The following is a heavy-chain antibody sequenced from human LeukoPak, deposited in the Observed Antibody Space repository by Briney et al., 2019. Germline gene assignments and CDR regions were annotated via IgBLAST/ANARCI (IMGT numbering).Heavy chain of an antibody. CDR2: ISGSATVT. Sequence: PGGSLRLSCGASGFTLSRFPMRWARHAPGKGLELVSSISGSATVTYYADSVKGRFTISRDNSKSTLFLQLDSLRAEDTAVYYCAKGYYDSSGYYYNNAFDIWGQGTMVTVSS. V-gene: IGHV3-23*01. CDR1: GFTLSRFP. J-gene: IGHJ3*02. CDR3: AKGYYDSSGYYYNNAFDI. D-gene: IGHD3-22*01.